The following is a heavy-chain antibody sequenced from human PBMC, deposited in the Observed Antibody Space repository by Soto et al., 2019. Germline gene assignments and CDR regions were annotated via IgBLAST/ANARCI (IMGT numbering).Heavy chain of an antibody. D-gene: IGHD1-1*01. V-gene: IGHV1-18*01. J-gene: IGHJ4*02. Sequence: QVHLVQSGAEVKKPGASVKVSCKASGYTFTSYGITWVRQAPGQGVEWMGWISAHNGNTDYAQKLQGRVIVTRDTSTSTAYMELRGLISDDTAVYYCARGRYGDYWGQGALVTVSS. CDR1: GYTFTSYG. CDR2: ISAHNGNT. CDR3: ARGRYGDY.